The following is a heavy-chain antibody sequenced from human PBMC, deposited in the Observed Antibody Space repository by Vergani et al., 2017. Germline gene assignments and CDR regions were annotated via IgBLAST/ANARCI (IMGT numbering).Heavy chain of an antibody. CDR1: GFTFSSYW. D-gene: IGHD3-3*01. CDR3: ARDKDNYDFWSGYPYYYYMDV. J-gene: IGHJ6*03. Sequence: EVQLVESGGGLVQPGGSLRLSCAASGFTFSSYWMSWVRQAPGKGLEWVANIKQDGSEKYYVDAVKGRFIISRDNAKKSLYLQMNSLRAEDTAVYYCARDKDNYDFWSGYPYYYYMDVWGKGTTVTVSS. CDR2: IKQDGSEK. V-gene: IGHV3-7*01.